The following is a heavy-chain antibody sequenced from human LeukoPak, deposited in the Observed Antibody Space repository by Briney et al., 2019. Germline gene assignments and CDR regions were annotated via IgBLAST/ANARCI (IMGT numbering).Heavy chain of an antibody. J-gene: IGHJ5*02. Sequence: SETLSLTCTVSGGSISSYYWSWIRQPPGKGLEWIGYIYYSGSTNYNPSLKSRVTISVDTSKNQFSLKLSSVTAADTAVYYCARERGFSSETGLTAYGSGSYYKSHWFDPWGQGTLVTVSS. D-gene: IGHD3-10*01. CDR3: ARERGFSSETGLTAYGSGSYYKSHWFDP. V-gene: IGHV4-59*01. CDR2: IYYSGST. CDR1: GGSISSYY.